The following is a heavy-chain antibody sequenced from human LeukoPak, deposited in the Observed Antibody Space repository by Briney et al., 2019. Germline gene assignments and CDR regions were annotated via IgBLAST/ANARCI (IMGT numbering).Heavy chain of an antibody. CDR1: GGSISSYH. CDR3: ARYSCPNGVCYYFDY. J-gene: IGHJ4*02. CDR2: IYYSRST. V-gene: IGHV4-59*01. D-gene: IGHD2-8*01. Sequence: NPSETLSLPCTVSGGSISSYHWSWLRQPPGKGLEWIGYIYYSRSTNYNPSLKSRVTISVDTPKNQFSLKLSSVTAADTAVYYCARYSCPNGVCYYFDYWGQGTLVTVSS.